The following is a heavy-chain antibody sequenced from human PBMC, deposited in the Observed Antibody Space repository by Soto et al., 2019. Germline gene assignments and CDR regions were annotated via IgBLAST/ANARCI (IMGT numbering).Heavy chain of an antibody. J-gene: IGHJ4*02. CDR2: ISYDGSNK. CDR1: GFTFSSYA. Sequence: PGGSLRLSCAASGFTFSSYAMHWVRQAPGKGLEWVAVISYDGSNKYYADSVKGRFTISRDNSKNTLYLQMNSLRAEDTAVYYCARDRVVRGPRFDYWGQGTLVTVSS. D-gene: IGHD3-10*01. V-gene: IGHV3-30-3*01. CDR3: ARDRVVRGPRFDY.